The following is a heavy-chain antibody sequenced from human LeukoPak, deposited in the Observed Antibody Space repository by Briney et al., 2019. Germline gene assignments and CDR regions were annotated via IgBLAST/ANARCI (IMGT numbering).Heavy chain of an antibody. CDR1: GYSLTSYW. Sequence: GESLKISCKGSGYSLTSYWIGWVRQMPGKGLEWMGIIYPGDSDTRYSPSFQGQVTISADKSISTAYLQWSGLKASDTAMYYCARSGYYYDSSGYSPFDYWGQGTLVTVSS. D-gene: IGHD3-22*01. CDR2: IYPGDSDT. V-gene: IGHV5-51*01. J-gene: IGHJ4*02. CDR3: ARSGYYYDSSGYSPFDY.